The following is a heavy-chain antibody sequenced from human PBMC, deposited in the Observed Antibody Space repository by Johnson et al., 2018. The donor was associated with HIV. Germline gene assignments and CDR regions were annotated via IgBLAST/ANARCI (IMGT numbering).Heavy chain of an antibody. D-gene: IGHD1-26*01. Sequence: VQLVESGGGVVQPGRSLRLSCAASGFTFSDHAMTWVRQAPGKGLEWVSVIGGSGGTTYYANSVKGRFTISRDNSKNTLYLQMGSLRAEDMSVYYCARVGPRSRDAFDIWGQGTMVTVSS. V-gene: IGHV3-23*04. CDR3: ARVGPRSRDAFDI. J-gene: IGHJ3*02. CDR1: GFTFSDHA. CDR2: IGGSGGTT.